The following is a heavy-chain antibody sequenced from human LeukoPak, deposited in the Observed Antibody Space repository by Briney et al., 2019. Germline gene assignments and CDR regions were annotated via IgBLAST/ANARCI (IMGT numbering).Heavy chain of an antibody. CDR1: GYAFTAT. D-gene: IGHD3-3*01. J-gene: IGHJ4*02. CDR3: ARVTERFLDWLLLTDY. V-gene: IGHV1-46*01. Sequence: ASVKVSCKASGYAFTATNCTGCGQPPGQGLEWMGIINPSGGSTSYAQKFQGRVTMTRDTSTSTVHMELSSLISEDTAVYYCARVTERFLDWLLLTDYWGQGTLVTVSS. CDR2: INPSGGST.